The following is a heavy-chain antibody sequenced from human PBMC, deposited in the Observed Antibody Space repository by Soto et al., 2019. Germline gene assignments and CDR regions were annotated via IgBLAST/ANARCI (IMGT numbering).Heavy chain of an antibody. CDR1: GFTFSNHA. CDR2: ISGSGDST. V-gene: IGHV3-23*01. Sequence: EVQLLESGGGLVQPRGSLRLSCAASGFTFSNHAMSWVRLAPGKGLEWVSGISGSGDSTFYADSVQGRFTISRDNSKNTLYLQMNSLRAEDTAVYYCAKAGKGETSGWLRFRVDDNWGQGTLVTVSS. J-gene: IGHJ4*02. CDR3: AKAGKGETSGWLRFRVDDN. D-gene: IGHD6-19*01.